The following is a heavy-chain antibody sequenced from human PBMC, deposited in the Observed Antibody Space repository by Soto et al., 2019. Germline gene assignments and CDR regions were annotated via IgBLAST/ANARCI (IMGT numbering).Heavy chain of an antibody. CDR2: IYYSGSI. Sequence: SETLSLTCTVSGGSISSYYWSWIRQPPGKGLEWIGCIYYSGSINYNPSLKSRVTISVDTSKNQFSLKLSSVTAADTAVYYCARVHWVMREMWFDPWGQGTLVTVSS. D-gene: IGHD3-16*01. J-gene: IGHJ5*02. CDR1: GGSISSYY. CDR3: ARVHWVMREMWFDP. V-gene: IGHV4-59*01.